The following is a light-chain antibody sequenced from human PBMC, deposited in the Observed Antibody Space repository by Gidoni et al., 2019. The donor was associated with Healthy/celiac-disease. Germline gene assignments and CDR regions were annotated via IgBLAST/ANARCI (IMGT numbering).Light chain of an antibody. Sequence: DIVLTQSPDSLAVSLGESATIKCKSSQSVLYSSNNKNYLAWYQQKPGQPPKLLIYWASTRESGVPDRFSGSGSGTDFTLTISSLQAEDVAVYYCQQYYSTPRTFGQGTKVEIK. CDR1: QSVLYSSNNKNY. J-gene: IGKJ1*01. CDR2: WAS. CDR3: QQYYSTPRT. V-gene: IGKV4-1*01.